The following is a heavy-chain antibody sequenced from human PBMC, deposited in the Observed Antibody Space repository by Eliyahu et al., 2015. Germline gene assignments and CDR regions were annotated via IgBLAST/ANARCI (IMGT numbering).Heavy chain of an antibody. Sequence: QVTLKESGPVLVKPTETLTLTCTVXXFSLSNXRXGVSWXRQPPGKALEWLAHIFSNDEKSYSTSLKSRLTISKDTSKSQVVLTMTNMDPVDTATYYCARIRRYSGSYYPFYYGMDVWGQGTTVTVSS. CDR3: ARIRRYSGSYYPFYYGMDV. CDR2: IFSNDEK. CDR1: XFSLSNXRXG. V-gene: IGHV2-26*01. J-gene: IGHJ6*02. D-gene: IGHD1-26*01.